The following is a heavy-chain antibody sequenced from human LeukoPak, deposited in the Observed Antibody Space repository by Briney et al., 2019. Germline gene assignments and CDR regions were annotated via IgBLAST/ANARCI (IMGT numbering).Heavy chain of an antibody. D-gene: IGHD3-22*01. Sequence: SETRSLTCTVSGGSISSGGYYWSWIRQHPGKGLEWIGYIYYSGSTYYNPSLKSRVTISVDTSKNQFSLKLSSVTAADTAVYYCARATYYYDSSGHYNGAFDIWGQGTMVTVSS. CDR2: IYYSGST. CDR1: GGSISSGGYY. V-gene: IGHV4-31*03. J-gene: IGHJ3*02. CDR3: ARATYYYDSSGHYNGAFDI.